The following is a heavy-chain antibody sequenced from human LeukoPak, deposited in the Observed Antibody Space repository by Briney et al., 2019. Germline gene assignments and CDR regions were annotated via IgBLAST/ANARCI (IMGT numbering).Heavy chain of an antibody. CDR3: AHLGYSSSLDWFDP. V-gene: IGHV3-30*03. Sequence: PGGSLRLSCAASGFTFSNYNMNWVRQAPGKGLEWVAVISYDGSNKYYADSVKGRFTISRDNSKNTLYLQMNSLRAEDTAVYYCAHLGYSSSLDWFDPWGQGTLVTVSS. J-gene: IGHJ5*02. D-gene: IGHD6-13*01. CDR1: GFTFSNYN. CDR2: ISYDGSNK.